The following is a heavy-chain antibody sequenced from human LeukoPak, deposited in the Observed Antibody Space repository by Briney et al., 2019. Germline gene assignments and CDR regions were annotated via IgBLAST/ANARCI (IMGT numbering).Heavy chain of an antibody. CDR1: GGSVSSGSYY. CDR3: ARDRVGATTLDY. CDR2: IYYSGST. D-gene: IGHD1-26*01. J-gene: IGHJ4*02. Sequence: PSETLSLTCTVSGGSVSSGSYYWSWIRQPPGTGLEWIGYIYYSGSTNYNPSLKSRVTISVDTSKNQFSLKLSSVTAADTAVYYCARDRVGATTLDYWGQGTLVTVSS. V-gene: IGHV4-61*01.